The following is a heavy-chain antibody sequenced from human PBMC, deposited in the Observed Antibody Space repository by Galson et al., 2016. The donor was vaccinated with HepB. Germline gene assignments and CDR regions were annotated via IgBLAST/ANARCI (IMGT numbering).Heavy chain of an antibody. CDR1: GFSFNVYW. CDR3: ARDRRGGSPRDAFDV. J-gene: IGHJ3*01. CDR2: INQDGTED. Sequence: SLRLSCAASGFSFNVYWMSWVRQAPGKGLEWVANINQDGTEDYYVDSVKGRLTISRDNAKKSLFLQMDSLRPEDTAVYYCARDRRGGSPRDAFDVWGQGTLVIASP. V-gene: IGHV3-7*04. D-gene: IGHD6-25*01.